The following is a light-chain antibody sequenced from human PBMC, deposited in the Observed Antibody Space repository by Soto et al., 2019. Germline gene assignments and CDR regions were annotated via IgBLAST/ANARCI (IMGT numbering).Light chain of an antibody. CDR1: TSDVGGYNY. V-gene: IGLV2-14*01. Sequence: QSALTQPASVSGSPGQSITISCTGTTSDVGGYNYVSWYQQHPGKALKLMIYDVSNRPSGVSNRFSGSKSGNTASLTISGLQAEDEADYYCSSFTSSSTPHVLFGGGTKVTVL. CDR3: SSFTSSSTPHVL. CDR2: DVS. J-gene: IGLJ2*01.